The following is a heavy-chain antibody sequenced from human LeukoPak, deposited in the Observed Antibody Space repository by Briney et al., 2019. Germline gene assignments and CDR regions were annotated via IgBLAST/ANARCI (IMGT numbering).Heavy chain of an antibody. Sequence: PSETLSLTCAVSGGSISSGGYSWSWIRQPPGKGLEWIGYIYHSGSTYYNPSLKSRVTISVDRSKNQFSLKLSSVTAADTAVYYCARVWDGGDFYFDYWGQGTLVTVSS. CDR1: GGSISSGGYS. J-gene: IGHJ4*02. D-gene: IGHD2-21*02. CDR2: IYHSGST. CDR3: ARVWDGGDFYFDY. V-gene: IGHV4-30-2*01.